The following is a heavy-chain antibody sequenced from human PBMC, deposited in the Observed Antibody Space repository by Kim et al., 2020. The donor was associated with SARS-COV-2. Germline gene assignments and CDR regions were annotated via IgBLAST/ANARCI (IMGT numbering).Heavy chain of an antibody. CDR1: GFTFSSYG. D-gene: IGHD3-10*01. CDR3: AKERVVWFGELLPHY. V-gene: IGHV3-30*18. CDR2: ISYDGSNK. Sequence: GGSLRLSCAASGFTFSSYGMHWVRQAPGKGLEWVAVISYDGSNKYYADSVKGRFTISRDNSKNTLYLQMNSLRAEDTAVYYCAKERVVWFGELLPHYWGQGTLVTVSS. J-gene: IGHJ4*02.